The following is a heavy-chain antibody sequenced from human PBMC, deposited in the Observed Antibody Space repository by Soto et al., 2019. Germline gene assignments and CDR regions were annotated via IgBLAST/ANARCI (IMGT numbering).Heavy chain of an antibody. CDR2: IKSRIDGGTA. V-gene: IGHV3-15*01. Sequence: EVLVVESGGGLVEPGGSLRLSCATSGFTFSTAWMTWVRQAPGKGLEWVGYIKSRIDGGTADYAAPVKGRFTISRDDSKNTLYLQMNSLKSEDTAVYYCTYLHYEHWGQGTLGTVSS. D-gene: IGHD3-10*01. CDR1: GFTFSTAW. CDR3: TYLHYEH. J-gene: IGHJ1*01.